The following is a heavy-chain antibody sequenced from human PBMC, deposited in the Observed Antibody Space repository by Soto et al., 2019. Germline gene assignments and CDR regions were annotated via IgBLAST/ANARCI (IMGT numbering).Heavy chain of an antibody. D-gene: IGHD3-22*01. V-gene: IGHV2-5*02. CDR2: IYWDDDK. CDR1: GFSLSTSGVG. Sequence: QITLKESGPTLVKPTQTLTLTCTFSGFSLSTSGVGVGWIRQPPGKALEWLALIYWDDDKRYSPSLKSRLTITKDTSKNQVVLTMTNMDPVDTATYYCAHSRVSDSSGYYYGPPDYWGQGTLVTVSS. J-gene: IGHJ4*02. CDR3: AHSRVSDSSGYYYGPPDY.